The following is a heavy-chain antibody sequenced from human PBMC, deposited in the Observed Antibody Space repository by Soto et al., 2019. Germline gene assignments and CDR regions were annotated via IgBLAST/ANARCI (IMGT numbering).Heavy chain of an antibody. CDR3: AKVRGVRYSFDY. CDR1: GFTFSSYA. V-gene: IGHV3-23*01. CDR2: ISGSGGST. D-gene: IGHD4-17*01. J-gene: IGHJ4*02. Sequence: EVQLLESGGGLVQPGGSLRLSCAASGFTFSSYAMSWVRQAPGKGLEWVSAISGSGGSTYYADSVKGRLTISRDNSKNTLYLQRNSLRAEDTAVYYCAKVRGVRYSFDYWGQGTLVTVSS.